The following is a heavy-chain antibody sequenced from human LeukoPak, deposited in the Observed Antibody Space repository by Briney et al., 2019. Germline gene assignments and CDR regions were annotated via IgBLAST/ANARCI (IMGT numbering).Heavy chain of an antibody. D-gene: IGHD2-21*01. CDR3: AKGLNTVVMHYFDS. CDR1: GFPFSSYG. CDR2: MRYDGKTE. J-gene: IGHJ4*02. Sequence: GGSLRLSCTGSGFPFSSYGMHWVRQTPGRGLEWVAFMRYDGKTEYYADSVKGRFTIAREDSHSTVHLHMKDLRPDDAAVYFCAKGLNTVVMHYFDSWGQGTLVSVSS. V-gene: IGHV3-30*02.